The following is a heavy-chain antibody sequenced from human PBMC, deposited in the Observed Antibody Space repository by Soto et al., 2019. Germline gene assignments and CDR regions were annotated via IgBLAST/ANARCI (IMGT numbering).Heavy chain of an antibody. CDR1: GYSFTSYW. V-gene: IGHV5-51*01. CDR2: IYPGDSDT. D-gene: IGHD2-2*01. J-gene: IGHJ3*02. CDR3: ASYLTRRNCSSTSCYPGAPPDAFDI. Sequence: GESLKISCKGSGYSFTSYWIGWVRQMPGKGLEWMGIIYPGDSDTRYSPSFQGQVTISADKSISTAYLQWSSLKASDTAMYYWASYLTRRNCSSTSCYPGAPPDAFDIWGQGTMVTVSS.